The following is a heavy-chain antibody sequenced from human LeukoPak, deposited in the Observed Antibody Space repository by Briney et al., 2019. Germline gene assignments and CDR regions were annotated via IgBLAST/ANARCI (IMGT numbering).Heavy chain of an antibody. V-gene: IGHV5-51*01. J-gene: IGHJ3*02. D-gene: IGHD3-10*01. CDR2: IYPGDSDT. CDR1: GYTFSNYW. Sequence: GESLKISCKGSGYTFSNYWIGWVRQMPGKGLEWMGIIYPGDSDTTYSPSFQGQVTISADKSISTAYLQWSNLKASDTAMYCCARHLGYGSDDAFDIWGQGTMVTISS. CDR3: ARHLGYGSDDAFDI.